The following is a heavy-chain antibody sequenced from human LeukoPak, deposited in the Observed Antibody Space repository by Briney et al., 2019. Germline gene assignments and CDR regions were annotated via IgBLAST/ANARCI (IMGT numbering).Heavy chain of an antibody. D-gene: IGHD3-10*01. Sequence: GGSLRLSCAASGFTFTTYWMSWVRQAPGKGLEWVANIKQDGTEKYYVDSVKGRFTISRDNARNSLELQMNSLRVEDTAVYYCAKVAKYYYGSEAYYFFEQWGQGTPVTASS. CDR3: AKVAKYYYGSEAYYFFEQ. J-gene: IGHJ4*02. V-gene: IGHV3-7*01. CDR2: IKQDGTEK. CDR1: GFTFTTYW.